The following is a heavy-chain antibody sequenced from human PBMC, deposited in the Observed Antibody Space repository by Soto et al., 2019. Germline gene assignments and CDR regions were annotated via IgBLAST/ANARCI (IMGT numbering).Heavy chain of an antibody. CDR3: ARVGYGSGHPGRWYFDL. D-gene: IGHD3-10*01. V-gene: IGHV1-46*03. CDR1: GYTFTSYY. J-gene: IGHJ2*01. Sequence: ASVKVSCKASGYTFTSYYMHWVRQAPGQGLEWMGIINPSGGSTSYAQKFQGRVTMTRDTSTSTVYMELSSLRSEDTAVYYCARVGYGSGHPGRWYFDLWGRGTLVTVSS. CDR2: INPSGGST.